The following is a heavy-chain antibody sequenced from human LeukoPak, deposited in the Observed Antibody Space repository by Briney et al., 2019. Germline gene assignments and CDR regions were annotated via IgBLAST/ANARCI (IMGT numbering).Heavy chain of an antibody. Sequence: SETLSLTCTVSGGSISSNWWSWIRQPPGKGLEWIGEIYHSGSTNYNPSLKSRVTISVDKSKNQFSLKLSSVTAADTAVYYCARGRGSSWYRGWFDPWGQGTLVTVSS. CDR2: IYHSGST. J-gene: IGHJ5*02. CDR1: GGSISSNW. D-gene: IGHD6-13*01. V-gene: IGHV4-4*02. CDR3: ARGRGSSWYRGWFDP.